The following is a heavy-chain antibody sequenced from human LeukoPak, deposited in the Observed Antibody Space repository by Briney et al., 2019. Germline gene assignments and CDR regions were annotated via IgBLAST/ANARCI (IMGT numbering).Heavy chain of an antibody. D-gene: IGHD5-18*01. CDR1: GGSVSSYY. J-gene: IGHJ6*03. Sequence: SETLSLTCTVSGGSVSSYYWSWIRQPPGKGLEWIGYIYYSGSTNYNPSLKSRVTISVDTSKNQFSLKLSSVTAADTAVYYCARDGEIQLWLLSYYMDVWGKGTTVTVSS. CDR2: IYYSGST. V-gene: IGHV4-59*02. CDR3: ARDGEIQLWLLSYYMDV.